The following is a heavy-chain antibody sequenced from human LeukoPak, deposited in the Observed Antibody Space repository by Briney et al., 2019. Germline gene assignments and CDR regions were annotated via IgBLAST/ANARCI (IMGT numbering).Heavy chain of an antibody. CDR3: ARLNSPGWFDP. D-gene: IGHD4-23*01. CDR1: GGSISSSTSY. CDR2: IYFRGST. J-gene: IGHJ5*02. V-gene: IGHV4-39*01. Sequence: TSETLSLTCAVSGGSISSSTSYWGWIRQPPGKGLEWIGSIYFRGSTYYNPSLKSRITISVNTSKNQFSLKLSSVTAADTALYYCARLNSPGWFDPWGQGTLVTVSS.